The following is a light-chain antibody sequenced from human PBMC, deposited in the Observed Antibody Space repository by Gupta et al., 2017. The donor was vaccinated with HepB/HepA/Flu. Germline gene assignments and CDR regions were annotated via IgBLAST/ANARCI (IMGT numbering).Light chain of an antibody. J-gene: IGKJ3*01. Sequence: DIQMTQSPSSLSASVGHRVTITCQASQDIRNYLNWYQQKPGKAPKLLIYDASKLERGVPSRFSGSGSGTXFTFTIXSRQPEDFATYYCQQEDTLPITFGXGTKVDIK. CDR3: QQEDTLPIT. CDR2: DAS. CDR1: QDIRNY. V-gene: IGKV1-33*01.